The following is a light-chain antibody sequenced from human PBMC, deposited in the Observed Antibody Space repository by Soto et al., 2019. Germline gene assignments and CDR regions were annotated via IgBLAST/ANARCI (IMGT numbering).Light chain of an antibody. J-gene: IGLJ1*01. CDR1: SSNIGSNT. CDR2: SNN. CDR3: AAWEDSLNGFYV. V-gene: IGLV1-44*01. Sequence: QSVLTQPHSASGTPGQRVTISCSGSSSNIGSNTVNWYQQLPGTAPKLLLYSNNQRPSGVPDRFSGSKSGTSASLAISGLQSEDEADYYCAAWEDSLNGFYVFGTGTKVTVL.